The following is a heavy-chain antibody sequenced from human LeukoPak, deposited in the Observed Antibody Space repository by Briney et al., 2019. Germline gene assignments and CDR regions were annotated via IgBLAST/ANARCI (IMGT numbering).Heavy chain of an antibody. Sequence: SSETLSLTCTVSGGSISTYYWSWIRQPPGKGLEWIGFISYSGSTNYNPSLKSRVTISVDTSKNQFSLRLSSVTAADTAVYYCARLTRGSGWTYYSDYWGQGILVTVSS. CDR2: ISYSGST. CDR3: ARLTRGSGWTYYSDY. J-gene: IGHJ4*02. D-gene: IGHD6-19*01. V-gene: IGHV4-59*01. CDR1: GGSISTYY.